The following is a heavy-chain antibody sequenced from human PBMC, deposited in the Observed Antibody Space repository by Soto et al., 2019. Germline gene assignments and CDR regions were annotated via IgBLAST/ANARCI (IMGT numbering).Heavy chain of an antibody. CDR1: GGTFSSSA. CDR3: ATGVDRGSKADGWFDP. CDR2: IIPIFPTI. Sequence: QVRLVQSGAEMKQPGSSVTVSCKSSASGGTFSSSAIHWVRQAPGQGLEWLGGIIPIFPTIDYAQNFQGRVTISADETTTTAYIELKSLRSDDTAVYYCATGVDRGSKADGWFDPWGQGTLVTVSS. V-gene: IGHV1-69*01. J-gene: IGHJ5*02. D-gene: IGHD3-10*01.